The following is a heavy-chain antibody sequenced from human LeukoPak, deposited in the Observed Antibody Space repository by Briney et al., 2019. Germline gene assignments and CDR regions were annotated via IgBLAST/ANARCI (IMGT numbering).Heavy chain of an antibody. Sequence: GSLRLSCAASGFTFSSYAMNWVRQAPGKGLEWVSYISSSGSTIYYADSVKGRFTISRDNAKNSLYLQMNSLRAEDTAVYYCARGFVNTLDAFDIWGQGTMVTVSS. J-gene: IGHJ3*02. CDR1: GFTFSSYA. CDR3: ARGFVNTLDAFDI. D-gene: IGHD3-10*01. V-gene: IGHV3-48*04. CDR2: ISSSGSTI.